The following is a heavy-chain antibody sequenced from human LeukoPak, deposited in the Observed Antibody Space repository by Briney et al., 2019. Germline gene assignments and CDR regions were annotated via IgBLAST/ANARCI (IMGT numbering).Heavy chain of an antibody. CDR1: RGSISGYS. CDR3: AREKIGTGTVLGKDYYYMDV. Sequence: SETLSLTCTVSRGSISGYSWSWIRQSAGGGLEWVGYIFYSGDTTYNPSLRSPVTISVDTSKNESSLKLSSVTAADTAMYYCAREKIGTGTVLGKDYYYMDVWGKGSTVTVSS. J-gene: IGHJ6*03. V-gene: IGHV4-59*12. D-gene: IGHD3-16*01. CDR2: IFYSGDT.